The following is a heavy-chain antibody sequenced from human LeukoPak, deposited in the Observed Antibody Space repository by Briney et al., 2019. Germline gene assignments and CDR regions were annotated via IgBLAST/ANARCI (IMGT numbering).Heavy chain of an antibody. CDR2: INGDGSST. D-gene: IGHD2-2*01. J-gene: IGHJ4*02. V-gene: IGHV3-74*01. CDR3: ARDLVVTSAY. Sequence: GGSLRLSCAASGFTFSSYWMHWVRQAPGKGLVWVSRINGDGSSTTYADSVKGRFTISRDNAKNTLYLQMNGLRAEDTAVYYCARDLVVTSAYWGQGALVTVSS. CDR1: GFTFSSYW.